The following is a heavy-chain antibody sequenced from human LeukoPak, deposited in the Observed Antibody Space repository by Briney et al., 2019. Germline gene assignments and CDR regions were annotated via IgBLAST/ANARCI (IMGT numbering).Heavy chain of an antibody. CDR2: IYHSGST. CDR1: GGSISSSNW. CDR3: ARDLGYSYGLFDY. V-gene: IGHV4-4*02. D-gene: IGHD5-18*01. Sequence: SGTLSLTCAVSGGSISSSNWWSWVRQPPGKGLEWIGEIYHSGSTNYNPSLKSRVTISVDKSKNQFSLKLSSVTAADTAVYYCARDLGYSYGLFDYWGQGTLVTVSS. J-gene: IGHJ4*02.